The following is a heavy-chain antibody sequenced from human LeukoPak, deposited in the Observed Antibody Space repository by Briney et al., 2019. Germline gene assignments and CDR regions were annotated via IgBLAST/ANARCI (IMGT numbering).Heavy chain of an antibody. CDR2: IYSGGLT. V-gene: IGHV3-53*01. CDR1: GFTVSNSY. D-gene: IGHD3-10*01. CDR3: ARDPHYYGSGSYPH. J-gene: IGHJ4*02. Sequence: PGGSLRLSCAASGFTVSNSYMIWVRQAPGKGLEWVSVIYSGGLTYYADSVKGRFTISRDNSKNTQYLEMNSLRAEDTAMYYCARDPHYYGSGSYPHWGQGTLVTVSS.